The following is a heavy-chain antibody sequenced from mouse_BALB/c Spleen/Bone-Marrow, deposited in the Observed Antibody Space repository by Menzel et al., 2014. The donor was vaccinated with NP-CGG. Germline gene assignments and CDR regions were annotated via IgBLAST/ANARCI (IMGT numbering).Heavy chain of an antibody. V-gene: IGHV5-9-4*01. J-gene: IGHJ1*01. CDR3: ASKTGTGYWYFDV. CDR2: ISSGGSYT. CDR1: GFTFSSYA. Sequence: EVNVVDSGGGLVKPGGSLKLSCAASGFTFSSYAMSWVRQSPEKRLEWVAEISSGGSYTYYPDTVTGRFTISRDNAKNTLYLEMSSLRSEDTAMYYCASKTGTGYWYFDVWGAGTTVTVSS. D-gene: IGHD4-1*01.